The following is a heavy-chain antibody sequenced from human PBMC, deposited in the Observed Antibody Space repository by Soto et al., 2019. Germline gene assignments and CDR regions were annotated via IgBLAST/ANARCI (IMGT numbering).Heavy chain of an antibody. CDR3: ARLGFDAFDF. D-gene: IGHD7-27*01. Sequence: HPGGSLRLSCAASGFTFSSYAMTWVRQAPGKGLEWVAVISYDGSNKYYADSVKGRFTISRDNSKNTLYLQMNSLRAEDTAVYYCARLGFDAFDFWGQGTMVTVSS. CDR1: GFTFSSYA. V-gene: IGHV3-30-3*01. CDR2: ISYDGSNK. J-gene: IGHJ3*01.